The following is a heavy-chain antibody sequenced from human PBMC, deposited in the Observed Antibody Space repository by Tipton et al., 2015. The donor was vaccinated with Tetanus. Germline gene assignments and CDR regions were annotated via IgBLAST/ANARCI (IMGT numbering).Heavy chain of an antibody. V-gene: IGHV5-51*01. CDR3: ARHSGGSEIGYYDDMDV. Sequence: VQLVQSRAEVKKPGESLRISCKASGYEFISYWIAWVRQMPGKGLEWMGVIYPADSDIRNSPSFQGQVTMSVDKSTSTAYLQWRSLKASDSAMYYCARHSGGSEIGYYDDMDVWGQGTTVTVSS. J-gene: IGHJ6*02. D-gene: IGHD3-10*01. CDR1: GYEFISYW. CDR2: IYPADSDI.